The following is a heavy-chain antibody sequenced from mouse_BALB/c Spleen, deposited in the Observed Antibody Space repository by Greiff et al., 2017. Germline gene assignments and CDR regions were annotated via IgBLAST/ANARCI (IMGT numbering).Heavy chain of an antibody. J-gene: IGHJ4*01. D-gene: IGHD2-1*01. CDR2: IDPANGNT. Sequence: VQLQQSGAELVKPGASVKLSCTASGFNINDTYMHWVKQRPEQGLEWIGRIDPANGNTKYDPKFQGKATITADTSSNTAYLQLSSLTSEDTAVYYCARDGNYHAMDYWGQGTSVTVSS. CDR3: ARDGNYHAMDY. V-gene: IGHV14-3*02. CDR1: GFNINDTY.